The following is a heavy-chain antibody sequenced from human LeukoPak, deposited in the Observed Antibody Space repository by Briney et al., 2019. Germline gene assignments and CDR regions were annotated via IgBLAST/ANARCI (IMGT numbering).Heavy chain of an antibody. V-gene: IGHV1-2*02. CDR3: ARGFLHDSSGYHDY. CDR1: GYTFTGYY. J-gene: IGHJ4*02. D-gene: IGHD3-22*01. Sequence: ASGKVSCKASGYTFTGYYMHWVRQAPGQGLEWMGWINPNSGGTNYAQKFQGRVTMTRDTSISTAYMELSRLRSDDTAVYYCARGFLHDSSGYHDYWGQGTLVTVSS. CDR2: INPNSGGT.